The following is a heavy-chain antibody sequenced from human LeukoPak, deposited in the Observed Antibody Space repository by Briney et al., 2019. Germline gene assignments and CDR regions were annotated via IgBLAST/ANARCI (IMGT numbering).Heavy chain of an antibody. J-gene: IGHJ5*02. V-gene: IGHV7-4-1*02. CDR1: GYTFTSYA. CDR2: INTNTGNP. D-gene: IGHD2-15*01. Sequence: GASVKVSCKASGYTFTSYAMNWVRQAPGQGLEWMGWINTNTGNPTYAQGFTGRFVFSLDTSVSTAYLQISSLKAEDTAVHYCARDIPTYSRYNWFDPWGQGTLVTVSS. CDR3: ARDIPTYSRYNWFDP.